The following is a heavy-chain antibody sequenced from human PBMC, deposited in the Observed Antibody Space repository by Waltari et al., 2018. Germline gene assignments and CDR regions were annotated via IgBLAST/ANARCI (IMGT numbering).Heavy chain of an antibody. J-gene: IGHJ4*02. Sequence: EVQLLESGGGLVQPGGSLRLSCAASGFTFSSYAMRWVRQAPGKGLEWVSAISGSGGSTYYADSVKGRFTISRDNSKNTLYLQMNSLRAEDTAVYYCAKDTQREWLLYSFDYWGQGTLVTVSS. CDR3: AKDTQREWLLYSFDY. CDR1: GFTFSSYA. D-gene: IGHD3-3*01. V-gene: IGHV3-23*01. CDR2: ISGSGGST.